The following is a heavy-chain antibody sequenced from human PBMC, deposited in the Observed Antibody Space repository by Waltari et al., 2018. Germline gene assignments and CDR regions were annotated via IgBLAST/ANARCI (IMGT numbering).Heavy chain of an antibody. Sequence: QLQLQKSGPGLVKPSESLSLTCAVSGDSMSSTYWWSWVRQPPGKGLEWIGQIRGTGKTNYNPSLDSRVTISIDTSNNHISLMLASVTAADTAVYYCARDRGRGLYLDSWGQGTLVTVSP. D-gene: IGHD2-15*01. V-gene: IGHV4-4*02. CDR2: IRGTGKT. CDR3: ARDRGRGLYLDS. CDR1: GDSMSSTYW. J-gene: IGHJ4*02.